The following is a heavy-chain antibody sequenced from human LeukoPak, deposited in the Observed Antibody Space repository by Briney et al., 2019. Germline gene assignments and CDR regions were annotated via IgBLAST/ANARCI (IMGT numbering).Heavy chain of an antibody. D-gene: IGHD6-6*01. CDR3: ARRPSGSGSSGRWFRP. Sequence: SETLSLTCAVYGGSFSGYYWSWIRQPPGKGLEWIGEINHSGSTNYNPSLKSRVTISVDTSKNQFSLKLSSVTAADTAVYYCARRPSGSGSSGRWFRPWGQGTLVTVSS. J-gene: IGHJ5*02. V-gene: IGHV4-34*01. CDR1: GGSFSGYY. CDR2: INHSGST.